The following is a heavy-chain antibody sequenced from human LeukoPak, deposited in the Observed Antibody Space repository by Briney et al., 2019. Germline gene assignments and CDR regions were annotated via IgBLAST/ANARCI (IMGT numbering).Heavy chain of an antibody. J-gene: IGHJ4*02. Sequence: ASVKVSCKASGYTFTGYHMHWVRQAPGQGLEWMGWINPNSGGTNYAQKFQGRVTMTRDTSISTAYMELSSLRSEDTAVYYCARETRYGRDGYIIDYWGQGTLVTVSS. D-gene: IGHD5-24*01. CDR2: INPNSGGT. V-gene: IGHV1-2*02. CDR3: ARETRYGRDGYIIDY. CDR1: GYTFTGYH.